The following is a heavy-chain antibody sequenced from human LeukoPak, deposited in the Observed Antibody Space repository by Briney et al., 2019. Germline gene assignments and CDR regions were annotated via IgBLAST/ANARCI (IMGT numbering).Heavy chain of an antibody. V-gene: IGHV4-34*01. J-gene: IGHJ6*03. Sequence: SETLSLTCAVYGGSFSGYYWSWIRQPPGKGLEWIGEINHSGSTNYNPSLKSRVTISVDTSKNQFSLKLSSVTAADTAVYYCAREGGTGYMDVWGKGTTVTVSS. CDR3: AREGGTGYMDV. CDR2: INHSGST. D-gene: IGHD1-14*01. CDR1: GGSFSGYY.